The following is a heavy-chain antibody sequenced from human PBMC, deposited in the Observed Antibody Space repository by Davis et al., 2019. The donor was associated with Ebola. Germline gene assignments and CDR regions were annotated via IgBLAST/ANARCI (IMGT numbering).Heavy chain of an antibody. V-gene: IGHV4-59*07. Sequence: MPSDTLSLTCTVSGASISSYYWSWIRQPPGKGLEWIGYIYYSGSTNYNPSLKSRVTISVDTSKNQFSLKLSSVTAADTAVYYCARSVGSGIKGREINWFDPWGQGTLVTVSS. J-gene: IGHJ5*02. D-gene: IGHD3-10*01. CDR1: GASISSYY. CDR2: IYYSGST. CDR3: ARSVGSGIKGREINWFDP.